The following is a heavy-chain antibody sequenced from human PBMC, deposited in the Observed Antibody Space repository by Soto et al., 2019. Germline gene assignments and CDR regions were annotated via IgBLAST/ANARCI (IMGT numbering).Heavy chain of an antibody. Sequence: QVQLVESGGGVVQPGRSLRLSCAASGFTFSGYPMDWVRQAPGKGLEWVAVISYDGTNEHYADSVKGRFTISRDNSKNTLYLQMNSLRAEDTAVYYCARPCLYSSNPHYYYYGMDVWGQGTTVTVSS. V-gene: IGHV3-30-3*01. CDR3: ARPCLYSSNPHYYYYGMDV. J-gene: IGHJ6*02. D-gene: IGHD6-13*01. CDR1: GFTFSGYP. CDR2: ISYDGTNE.